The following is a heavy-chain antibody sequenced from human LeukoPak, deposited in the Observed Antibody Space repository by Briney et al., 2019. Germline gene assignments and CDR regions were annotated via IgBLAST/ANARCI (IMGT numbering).Heavy chain of an antibody. CDR3: AKEGGAASSWYRREGDAFDI. CDR1: GFTFSSYA. CDR2: VSSSGGRT. Sequence: GGSLRLSCAASGFTFSSYALGWVRQAPGKGLEWVSTVSSSGGRTYYADSVKGRFTISRDNSQNTLYLQMNSLRAEDTAVYYCAKEGGAASSWYRREGDAFDIWGQGTMVTVSS. V-gene: IGHV3-23*01. D-gene: IGHD6-13*01. J-gene: IGHJ3*02.